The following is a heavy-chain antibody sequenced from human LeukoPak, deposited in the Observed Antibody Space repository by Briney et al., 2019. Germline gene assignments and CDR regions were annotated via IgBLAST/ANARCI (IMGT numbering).Heavy chain of an antibody. V-gene: IGHV3-21*01. CDR3: ARAGSSGFDAFDI. Sequence: GGSLRLSCAASGFTFSSDYSMNWVRPAPGKGLEWVSCITSSSTHIYYADSVKGRFTISRDNAKNSLYLQMNSLRAEDTAVYYCARAGSSGFDAFDIWGQGTMVTVSS. CDR1: GFTFSSDYS. D-gene: IGHD6-19*01. CDR2: ITSSSTHI. J-gene: IGHJ3*02.